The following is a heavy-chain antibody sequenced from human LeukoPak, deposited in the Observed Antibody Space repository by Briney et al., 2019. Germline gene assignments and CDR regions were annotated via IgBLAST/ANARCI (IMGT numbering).Heavy chain of an antibody. CDR1: GFTSTNFA. Sequence: SVKVSCKASGFTSTNFAVQWVRQARGQRLEWIGWIIVGSGATKCAQDFQERVTITWDLSTSTLYMELRSLTSEDTAVYYCAADLSNPRMGASYLDSWGQGTLVTVSS. CDR2: IIVGSGAT. D-gene: IGHD3-16*01. J-gene: IGHJ4*02. V-gene: IGHV1-58*01. CDR3: AADLSNPRMGASYLDS.